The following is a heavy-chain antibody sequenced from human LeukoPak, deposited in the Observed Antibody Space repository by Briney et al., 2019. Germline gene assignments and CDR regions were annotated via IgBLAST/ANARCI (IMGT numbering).Heavy chain of an antibody. CDR3: ARELGYSYGYMDV. CDR1: GFTFSSCT. CDR2: IESTSTYI. Sequence: GGSLRLSCAVSGFTFSSCTINWVRQAPGKGLEWVSSIESTSTYIHYTDSVKGRFTISRDNAKNSLYLQMNSLRAEDTAVYYCARELGYSYGYMDVWGQGTTVTVSS. V-gene: IGHV3-21*01. D-gene: IGHD5-18*01. J-gene: IGHJ6*02.